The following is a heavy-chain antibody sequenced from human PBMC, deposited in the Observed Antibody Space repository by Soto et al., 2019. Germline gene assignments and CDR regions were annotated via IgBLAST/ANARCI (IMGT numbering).Heavy chain of an antibody. CDR1: GYTFTNYG. Sequence: ASVKVSCKASGYTFTNYGISWVRQAPGQGLEWMGWISAYNGNTKYAQKFQGRVTMTTDTSTSTAYMELRSLRSDDTAVYYCARDSSGWSNYFDYWGQGTLVTVPQ. D-gene: IGHD6-19*01. CDR3: ARDSSGWSNYFDY. J-gene: IGHJ4*02. V-gene: IGHV1-18*01. CDR2: ISAYNGNT.